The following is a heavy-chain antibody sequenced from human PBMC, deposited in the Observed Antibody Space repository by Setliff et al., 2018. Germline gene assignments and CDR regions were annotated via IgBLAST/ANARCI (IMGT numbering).Heavy chain of an antibody. CDR3: AREFVVISFVKNIHHHYGMDV. D-gene: IGHD2-21*01. CDR2: LHTSGST. Sequence: PSETLSLTCALSGGSISSGSYHWSWIRQPAGQGLEWVGRLHTSGSTNYNPSLKGRVTISVDTSRNQFSLNLTSVTAADTAVYYCAREFVVISFVKNIHHHYGMDVWGQGTTVTVSS. J-gene: IGHJ6*02. CDR1: GGSISSGSYH. V-gene: IGHV4-61*02.